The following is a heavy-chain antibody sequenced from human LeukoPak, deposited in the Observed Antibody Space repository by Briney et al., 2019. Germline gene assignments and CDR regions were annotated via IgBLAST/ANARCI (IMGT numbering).Heavy chain of an antibody. J-gene: IGHJ5*02. CDR3: AKDRGGYDTFRLKILGPKRNFAA. Sequence: PGGSLRLSCAASGFTFSSYGMHWVRQAPGKGLEWVAVISYDGSNKYYADSVKGRFTISRDNSKNTLYLQMNSLRAEDTAVYYCAKDRGGYDTFRLKILGPKRNFAAWGQGTLVTVSS. CDR1: GFTFSSYG. V-gene: IGHV3-30*18. D-gene: IGHD5-12*01. CDR2: ISYDGSNK.